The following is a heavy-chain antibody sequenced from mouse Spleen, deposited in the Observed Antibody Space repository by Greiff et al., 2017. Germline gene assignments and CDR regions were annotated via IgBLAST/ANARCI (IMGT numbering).Heavy chain of an antibody. J-gene: IGHJ2*01. CDR3: ALTYRYDDRGEYYFDY. V-gene: IGHV1-74*01. CDR1: GYTFTSYW. Sequence: QVQLQQPGAELVKPGASVKVSCKASGYTFTSYWMHWVKQRPGQGLEWIGRIHPSDSDTNYNQKFKGKATLTVDKSSSTAYMQLSSLTSEDSAVYYCALTYRYDDRGEYYFDYWGQGTTLTVSS. CDR2: IHPSDSDT. D-gene: IGHD2-14*01.